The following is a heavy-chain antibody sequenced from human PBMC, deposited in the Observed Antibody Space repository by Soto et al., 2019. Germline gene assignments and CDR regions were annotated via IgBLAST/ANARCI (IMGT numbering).Heavy chain of an antibody. J-gene: IGHJ5*02. V-gene: IGHV1-69*01. CDR3: ARDLPNWGYGGSWFDP. D-gene: IGHD4-17*01. CDR2: IIPIFGTA. CDR1: GGTFSSYA. Sequence: QVQLVQSGAEVKKPGSSVKVSCKASGGTFSSYAISWVRQAPGQGLEWMGGIIPIFGTANYAQKFQGRVTITADESTSTAYMELSSLRSEDTAVYYCARDLPNWGYGGSWFDPWGQGTLVTVSS.